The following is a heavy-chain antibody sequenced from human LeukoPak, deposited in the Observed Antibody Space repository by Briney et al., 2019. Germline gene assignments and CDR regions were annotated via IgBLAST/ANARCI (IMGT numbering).Heavy chain of an antibody. V-gene: IGHV5-51*01. Sequence: GESLKISCKGSGYSFTTHWIGWVRQMPGKGLEWMGITYPGGSDSRYSPSFQGQVTISADKSITTAYLQWSSLKASDTAVYYCARLSNSDYGNFFDYWGRGTLVTVSS. CDR1: GYSFTTHW. D-gene: IGHD4-17*01. CDR3: ARLSNSDYGNFFDY. J-gene: IGHJ4*02. CDR2: TYPGGSDS.